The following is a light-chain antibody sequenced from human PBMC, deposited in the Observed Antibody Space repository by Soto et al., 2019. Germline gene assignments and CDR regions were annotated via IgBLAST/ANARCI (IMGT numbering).Light chain of an antibody. CDR3: QSYDSSLSAYV. CDR1: SSNIGANYD. V-gene: IGLV1-40*01. CDR2: GNS. J-gene: IGLJ1*01. Sequence: QSVLTQPPSVSGAPGQRVTISCTGSSSNIGANYDVHWYQQLPGTAPKLLIYGNSNRPSGVPDRFSGSKSGTSASLAITGLQAEDEADYYCQSYDSSLSAYVFGTGTKLTVL.